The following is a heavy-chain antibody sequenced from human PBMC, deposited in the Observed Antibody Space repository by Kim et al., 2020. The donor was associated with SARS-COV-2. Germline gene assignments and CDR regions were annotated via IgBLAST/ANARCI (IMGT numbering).Heavy chain of an antibody. CDR1: GFTLSKYS. V-gene: IGHV3-21*05. Sequence: GGSLRLSCAVSGFTLSKYSMCWVRQTPGKGLEWVSYISRSGALIYYADSVRGRFTTSRDNAKNSLVLQMTTLRAEDTALYYCARSGTDTADLDYWGPGVLVTVSS. CDR2: ISRSGALI. CDR3: ARSGTDTADLDY. D-gene: IGHD5-18*01. J-gene: IGHJ4*02.